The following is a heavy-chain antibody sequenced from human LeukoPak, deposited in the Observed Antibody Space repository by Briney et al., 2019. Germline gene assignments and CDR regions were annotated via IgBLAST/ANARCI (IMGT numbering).Heavy chain of an antibody. J-gene: IGHJ5*02. CDR3: ARPPAAKYSSGWFSWFDP. CDR1: GFTFSSYA. V-gene: IGHV3-30-3*01. D-gene: IGHD6-19*01. CDR2: ISYDGSNK. Sequence: GGSLRLSCAASGFTFSSYAMHWVRQAPGKGLEWVAVISYDGSNKYYADSVKGRFTISRDNSKNTLYLQMNSLRAEDTAVYYCARPPAAKYSSGWFSWFDPWGQGTLVTVSS.